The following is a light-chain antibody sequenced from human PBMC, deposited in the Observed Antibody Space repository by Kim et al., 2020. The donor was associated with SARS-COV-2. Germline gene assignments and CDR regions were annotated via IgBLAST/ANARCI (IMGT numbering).Light chain of an antibody. CDR3: QSYDSSLSGYV. J-gene: IGLJ1*01. CDR1: SSNIGAGYD. V-gene: IGLV1-40*01. Sequence: TVSGTGRSSNIGAGYDVHWYQHLPRTAPNLLIYGNSNRPSGVPDRFSASKAGTSASLAITVLQAEDEADYYCQSYDSSLSGYVFGTGTKVTVL. CDR2: GNS.